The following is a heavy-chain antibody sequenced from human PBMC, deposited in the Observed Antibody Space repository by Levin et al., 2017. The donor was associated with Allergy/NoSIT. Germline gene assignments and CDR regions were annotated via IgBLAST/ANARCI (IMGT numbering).Heavy chain of an antibody. V-gene: IGHV3-15*04. CDR1: GFTFSYAW. CDR3: YTAHYFENNFHY. J-gene: IGHJ4*02. CDR2: IESKTDGGTI. D-gene: IGHD3-22*01. Sequence: PGGSLRLSCAASGFTFSYAWMNWVRQAPGKGLEWVGRIESKTDGGTIDYAAPVKGRFTISRDDSKNTLYLQMNSLKTEDTAVYYCYTAHYFENNFHYWGQGTLVTVSS.